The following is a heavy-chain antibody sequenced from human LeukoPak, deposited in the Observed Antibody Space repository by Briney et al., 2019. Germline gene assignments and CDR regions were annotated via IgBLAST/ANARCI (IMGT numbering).Heavy chain of an antibody. CDR1: GYTFTGYY. V-gene: IGHV1-2*02. J-gene: IGHJ4*02. D-gene: IGHD5-12*01. Sequence: ASVKVSCKASGYTFTGYYMHWVRQAPGQGLEWMGWINPNSGGTNYAQKFQGRVTMTRDTSISTAYMELSRQRSDDTAVYYCARLSGYDWGDFDYWGQGTLVTVSS. CDR2: INPNSGGT. CDR3: ARLSGYDWGDFDY.